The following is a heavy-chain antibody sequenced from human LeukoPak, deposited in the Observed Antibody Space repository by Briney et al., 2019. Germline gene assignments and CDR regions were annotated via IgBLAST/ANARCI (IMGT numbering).Heavy chain of an antibody. J-gene: IGHJ4*02. CDR3: ARDSRSSGLTVDY. D-gene: IGHD6-19*01. CDR2: ANGDGSST. CDR1: GFTFSSHW. Sequence: QAGGSLRLSCAASGFTFSSHWMHRVRQAPGKGLEWVSRANGDGSSTTYAASVEGRFTMSRDNAKNTVYLQMNSLRDEDTAVYYCARDSRSSGLTVDYWGQGTLVTVSS. V-gene: IGHV3-74*03.